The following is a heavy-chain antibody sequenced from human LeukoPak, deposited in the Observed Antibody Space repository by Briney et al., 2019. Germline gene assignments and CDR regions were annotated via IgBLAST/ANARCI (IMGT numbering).Heavy chain of an antibody. V-gene: IGHV1-2*02. CDR2: INPNSGGT. Sequence: ASVKVSCKASGYTFTGYYMHWVRQAPGQGLEWMGWINPNSGGTVYAQNFQGRVTMTRDTSISTAYMELSRLRSDDTAVYYCARTDSTYYYDSSAYYHWGQGTLVTVSS. CDR1: GYTFTGYY. J-gene: IGHJ1*01. CDR3: ARTDSTYYYDSSAYYH. D-gene: IGHD3-22*01.